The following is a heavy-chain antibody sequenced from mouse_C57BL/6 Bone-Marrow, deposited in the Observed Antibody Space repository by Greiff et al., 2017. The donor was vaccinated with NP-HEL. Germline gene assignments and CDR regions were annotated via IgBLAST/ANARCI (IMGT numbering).Heavy chain of an antibody. CDR1: GFTFSSYA. Sequence: EVKLVESGGGLVKPGGSLKLSCAASGFTFSSYAMSWVRQTPEKRLEWVATICDGGSYTYYPDNVKGRFTISRYNAKNNLYLQMSHLKSEDTAMYYCARYYAMDYWGQGTSVTVSS. CDR3: ARYYAMDY. J-gene: IGHJ4*01. V-gene: IGHV5-4*03. CDR2: ICDGGSYT.